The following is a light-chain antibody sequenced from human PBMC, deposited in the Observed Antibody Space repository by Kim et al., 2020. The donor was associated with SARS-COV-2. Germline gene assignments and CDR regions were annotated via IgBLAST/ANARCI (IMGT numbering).Light chain of an antibody. J-gene: IGKJ2*03. CDR2: GAS. CDR3: QQYGSSPPYS. V-gene: IGKV3-20*01. CDR1: QSVSSSY. Sequence: SPGERATLSCRARQSVSSSYLARYKQKPGQAPRPLIYGASSSATGIPDRFSGSGSGTDFNLTISRLEPEDFAVYYCQQYGSSPPYSFGQGTKLEI.